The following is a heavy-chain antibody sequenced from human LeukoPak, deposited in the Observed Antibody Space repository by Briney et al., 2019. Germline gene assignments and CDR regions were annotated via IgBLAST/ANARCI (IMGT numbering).Heavy chain of an antibody. D-gene: IGHD6-19*01. V-gene: IGHV4-59*01. CDR2: IYYSGST. Sequence: PSETLSLTCTVSGGSISSYYWSWIRQPPGKGLEWIGYIYYSGSTNYNPSLKSRVTISVDTSKNQFSLKLSSVTAADTAVYYCARSPFKAVAGFVDCWGQGTLVTVSS. CDR1: GGSISSYY. J-gene: IGHJ4*02. CDR3: ARSPFKAVAGFVDC.